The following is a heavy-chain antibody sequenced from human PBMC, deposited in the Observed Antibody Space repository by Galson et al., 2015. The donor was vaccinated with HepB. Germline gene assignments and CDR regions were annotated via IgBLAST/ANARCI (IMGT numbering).Heavy chain of an antibody. CDR3: ARDGGSDSFWSGYYKRVYYFDY. V-gene: IGHV3-7*01. J-gene: IGHJ4*02. CDR1: GFTFSSYW. D-gene: IGHD3-3*01. CDR2: IKQDGSEK. Sequence: SLRLSCAASGFTFSSYWMSWVRQAPGKGLEWVANIKQDGSEKYYVDSVKGRFTISRDNAKNSLYLQMNSLRAEDTAVYYCARDGGSDSFWSGYYKRVYYFDYWGQGTLVTVSS.